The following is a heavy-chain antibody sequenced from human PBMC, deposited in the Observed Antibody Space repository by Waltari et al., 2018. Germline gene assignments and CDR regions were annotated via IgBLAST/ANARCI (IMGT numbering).Heavy chain of an antibody. CDR3: ARGHSTGWYLSH. J-gene: IGHJ1*01. D-gene: IGHD6-19*01. CDR2: IYHSGTT. Sequence: QVQLMESGPGLVRPSETLSLTCNVSGGSITSDYWGWVRQPPGQGLEWVGYIYHSGTTNYNPSIRSRASIPVDTSKTQFSLKLNYVTAADTAVYYCARGHSTGWYLSHWGRGALVTVSS. V-gene: IGHV4-59*01. CDR1: GGSITSDY.